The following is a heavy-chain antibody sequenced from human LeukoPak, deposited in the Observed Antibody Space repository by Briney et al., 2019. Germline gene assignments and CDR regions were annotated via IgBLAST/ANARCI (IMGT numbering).Heavy chain of an antibody. CDR2: ISYIGST. V-gene: IGHV4-59*11. CDR3: ARDLVTVTKGFDI. D-gene: IGHD4-17*01. CDR1: DDSFSSHY. J-gene: IGHJ3*02. Sequence: SETLSLTCAVSDDSFSSHYGTWIRQPPGKGVEWVWYISYIGSTNYNPSLKSRVTISIDTSKNQFSLKQTSVTAADTAVYYCARDLVTVTKGFDIWGQGTVVSVSS.